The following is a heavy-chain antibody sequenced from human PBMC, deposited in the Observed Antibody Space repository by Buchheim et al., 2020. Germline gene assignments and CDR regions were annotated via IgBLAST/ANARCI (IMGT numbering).Heavy chain of an antibody. CDR3: ARVFLMVRGVIMPFGY. V-gene: IGHV1-2*02. J-gene: IGHJ4*02. CDR1: GYNLTGYY. CDR2: ISPNNGGT. Sequence: QVQLVQSGAEVKKPGASVKVSCKASGYNLTGYYMHWVRQAPGQGLEWMGWISPNNGGTNYAQKFQGRVTMTRDTSISTAYMELSRLRSDDTAVYYCARVFLMVRGVIMPFGYWGQGTL. D-gene: IGHD3-10*01.